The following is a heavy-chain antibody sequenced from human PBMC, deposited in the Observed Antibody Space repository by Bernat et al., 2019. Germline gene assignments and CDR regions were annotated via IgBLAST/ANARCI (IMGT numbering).Heavy chain of an antibody. V-gene: IGHV4-31*03. CDR2: IYYSGST. CDR3: ATHSSSWYSGFDY. J-gene: IGHJ4*02. Sequence: QVQLQESGPGLVKPSQTLSFTCTVSGGSISSGGYYWSWIRQHPGKGLEWIGYIYYSGSTYYNPSLMRRVTISVDTSKNPFSLKLSSVTAADTAVYYCATHSSSWYSGFDYWGQGTLVTVS. CDR1: GGSISSGGYY. D-gene: IGHD6-13*01.